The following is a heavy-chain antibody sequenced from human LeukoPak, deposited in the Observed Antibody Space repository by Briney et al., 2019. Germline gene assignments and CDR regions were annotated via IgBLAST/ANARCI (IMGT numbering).Heavy chain of an antibody. D-gene: IGHD5-12*01. CDR1: GFTFSSYA. Sequence: GGSLRLSCAASGFTFSSYAMSWVRQAPGKGLEWVSAISGSGGSTYYADSLKGRFTISRDNSKNTLYLQMNSLRAEDTAVYYCGRVGDGYNDNYWGQGTLVTVSS. CDR2: ISGSGGST. J-gene: IGHJ4*02. CDR3: GRVGDGYNDNY. V-gene: IGHV3-23*01.